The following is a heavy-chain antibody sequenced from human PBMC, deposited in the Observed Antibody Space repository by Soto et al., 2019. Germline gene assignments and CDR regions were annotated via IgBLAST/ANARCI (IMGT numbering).Heavy chain of an antibody. CDR2: IDWDDDK. V-gene: IGHV2-70*11. Sequence: SGPTLVNPTQTLTLTCTFSGFSLSTSGMCVSWIRQPPGKALEWLARIDWDDDKYYSTSLKTRLTISKDTSKNQVVLTMTNMDPVDTATYYCARTYDSSGYWAEYYFDYWGQGTLVTVSS. CDR3: ARTYDSSGYWAEYYFDY. CDR1: GFSLSTSGMC. D-gene: IGHD3-22*01. J-gene: IGHJ4*02.